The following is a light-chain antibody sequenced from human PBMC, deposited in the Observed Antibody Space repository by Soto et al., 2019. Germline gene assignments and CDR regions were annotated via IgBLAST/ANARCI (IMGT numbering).Light chain of an antibody. Sequence: EIVLTQSPGTLSLSPGEVVTLSCRASQSVSRSFLAGYQQKPGQPPRLLIYHASSRAAGIPVRFSGSGSGADFTLTISRLEPEDLAVYYCQQYGSSPLTFGQGTKLEI. V-gene: IGKV3-20*01. CDR3: QQYGSSPLT. CDR2: HAS. J-gene: IGKJ2*01. CDR1: QSVSRSF.